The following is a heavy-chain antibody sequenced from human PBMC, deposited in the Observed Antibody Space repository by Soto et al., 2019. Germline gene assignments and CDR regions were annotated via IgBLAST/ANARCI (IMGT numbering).Heavy chain of an antibody. D-gene: IGHD3-10*01. Sequence: PGGSLRLSCAASGFTVSSSYMSWVRQAPGKGLEWVSIIFSSGESFYADSVKGRFTISRDSSDNTAYLQMNSLKAEDPAVYYCARGGIGMVRTFDHWGQGTLVTVSS. V-gene: IGHV3-53*01. J-gene: IGHJ4*02. CDR2: IFSSGES. CDR3: ARGGIGMVRTFDH. CDR1: GFTVSSSY.